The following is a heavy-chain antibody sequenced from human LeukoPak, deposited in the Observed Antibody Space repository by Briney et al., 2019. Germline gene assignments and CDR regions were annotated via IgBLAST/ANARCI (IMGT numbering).Heavy chain of an antibody. V-gene: IGHV4-4*02. D-gene: IGHD3-22*01. Sequence: SGTLSLTCAVSGGSISSSNWWSWVRQPPGKGLEWIGEIYHSGSTNYNPSLKSRVTISVDTSKNQFSLKLSSVTAADTAVYYCARDYASSYYYDSRTIDAFDIWGQGTMVTVSS. J-gene: IGHJ3*02. CDR2: IYHSGST. CDR1: GGSISSSNW. CDR3: ARDYASSYYYDSRTIDAFDI.